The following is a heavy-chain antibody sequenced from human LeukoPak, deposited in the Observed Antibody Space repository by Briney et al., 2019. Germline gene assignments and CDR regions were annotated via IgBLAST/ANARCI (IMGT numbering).Heavy chain of an antibody. CDR3: ARGLPSGSYYFDY. Sequence: GGSLRLSCVASGFTFSSYWMHWVRQAPGKGLVWVSRINSNGGTTTYADSVNGRFTISRDNAKNMVYLQMNGLRAEDTAVYYCARGLPSGSYYFDYWGQGTLVTVSS. V-gene: IGHV3-74*01. J-gene: IGHJ4*02. CDR2: INSNGGTT. D-gene: IGHD1-26*01. CDR1: GFTFSSYW.